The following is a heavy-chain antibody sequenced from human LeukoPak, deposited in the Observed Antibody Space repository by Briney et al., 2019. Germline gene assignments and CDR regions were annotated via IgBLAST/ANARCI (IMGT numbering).Heavy chain of an antibody. CDR1: GFTLSDYS. J-gene: IGHJ4*02. CDR2: IFTSNSMI. Sequence: AGGSLRLSCAAAGFTLSDYSMVWVRQAPGKGLEWISFIFTSNSMICYADSVKGRFTISRDNAKNSLYLQMHSLRAEGTAVYYCARPRGKSWYIDYWGQGTLVSISS. CDR3: ARPRGKSWYIDY. V-gene: IGHV3-48*01.